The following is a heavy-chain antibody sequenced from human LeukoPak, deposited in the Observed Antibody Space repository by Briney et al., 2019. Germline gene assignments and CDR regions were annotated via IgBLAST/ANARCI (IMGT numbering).Heavy chain of an antibody. CDR2: IYYSGSP. CDR1: GGSISSSSSY. CDR3: ARQRYCSSTSCYRRWFDP. V-gene: IGHV4-39*01. J-gene: IGHJ5*02. D-gene: IGHD2-2*02. Sequence: SEAPSLTCTLSGGSISSSSSYWGWLRHPPGDGLEWLASIYYSGSPYYNPSLKSRVTISVDMSKNRFSLKLSSVTAAGTAVYYCARQRYCSSTSCYRRWFDPWGQGTLVTVSS.